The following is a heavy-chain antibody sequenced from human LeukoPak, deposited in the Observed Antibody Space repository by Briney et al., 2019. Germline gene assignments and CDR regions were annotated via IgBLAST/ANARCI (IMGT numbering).Heavy chain of an antibody. D-gene: IGHD3-9*01. V-gene: IGHV1-69*13. CDR1: GGTFSSYA. J-gene: IGHJ4*02. CDR2: IIPIFGTA. Sequence: SVKVSCKASGGTFSSYAISWVRQAPGQGLEWMGGIIPIFGTANYAQKFQGRVTITADESTSTAYMELSSLRSEDTAVYYCAITPQRDTLTGYYIWNYFDYWGQGTLVTVSS. CDR3: AITPQRDTLTGYYIWNYFDY.